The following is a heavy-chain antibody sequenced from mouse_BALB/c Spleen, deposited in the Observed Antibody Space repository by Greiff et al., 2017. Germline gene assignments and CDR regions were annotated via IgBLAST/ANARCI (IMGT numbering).Heavy chain of an antibody. CDR3: TREGGGYYWYFDV. J-gene: IGHJ1*01. Sequence: EVKLVESGGGLVKPGGSLKLSCAASGFTFSSYTMSWVRQTPEKRLEWVATISSGGSYTYYPDSVKGRFTISRDNAKNTLYLQMSSLKSEDTAMYYCTREGGGYYWYFDVWGAGTTVTVSS. D-gene: IGHD2-2*01. V-gene: IGHV5-6-4*01. CDR2: ISSGGSYT. CDR1: GFTFSSYT.